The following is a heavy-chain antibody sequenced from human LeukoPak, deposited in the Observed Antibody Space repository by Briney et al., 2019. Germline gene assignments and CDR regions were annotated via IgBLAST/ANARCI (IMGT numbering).Heavy chain of an antibody. CDR2: IKQDGSEE. V-gene: IGHV3-7*01. CDR3: ARGGDYGDSFDY. Sequence: GGSLRLSCAASGFTFGSYWMSWVRQAPGKGLEWVANIKQDGSEEYYVDSVKGRFTISRDNAKNSLYLQMNSLRAEDTAVYYCARGGDYGDSFDYWGQGTLVTVSS. CDR1: GFTFGSYW. J-gene: IGHJ4*02. D-gene: IGHD4-17*01.